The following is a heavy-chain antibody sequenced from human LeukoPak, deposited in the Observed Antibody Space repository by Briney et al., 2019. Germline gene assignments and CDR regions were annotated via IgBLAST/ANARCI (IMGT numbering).Heavy chain of an antibody. Sequence: GGSLRFSCAASGFTFSSYEMNWVRQAPGKGLEWVSYISTSGSTIYYADSVKGRFTISRDNAKNSLYLQMNSLRGEDTAVYYCARGGIWFGGDYYYRDVWGKGTTVTISS. CDR2: ISTSGSTI. CDR1: GFTFSSYE. J-gene: IGHJ6*03. V-gene: IGHV3-48*03. CDR3: ARGGIWFGGDYYYRDV. D-gene: IGHD3-10*01.